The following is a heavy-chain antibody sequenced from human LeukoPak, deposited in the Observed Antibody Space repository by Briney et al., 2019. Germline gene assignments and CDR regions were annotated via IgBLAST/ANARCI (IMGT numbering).Heavy chain of an antibody. CDR3: AKGLKGCSGGSCYYFFDF. Sequence: GGSLRLSCAASGFAFSNYAMSWVRQAPGKGLEWVSSITGSGGGTYYADSVRGRFTISRDNSKNTLDLQMNSLRAENTAVYYCAKGLKGCSGGSCYYFFDFWGQGTLVTVSS. D-gene: IGHD2-15*01. J-gene: IGHJ4*02. V-gene: IGHV3-23*01. CDR1: GFAFSNYA. CDR2: ITGSGGGT.